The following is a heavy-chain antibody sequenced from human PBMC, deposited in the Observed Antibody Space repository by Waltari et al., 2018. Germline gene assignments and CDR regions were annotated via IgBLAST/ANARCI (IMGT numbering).Heavy chain of an antibody. V-gene: IGHV5-51*01. CDR1: GYSFTTYW. J-gene: IGHJ4*02. CDR2: IYPGDSDT. CDR3: AREKGFSSGNFDY. Sequence: EVQLVQSGAEVKKPGESLKISCKGSGYSFTTYWIGWVRQMPGKGLEWMGFIYPGDSDTSYSPSFQGQVTISVDTSISTAYLQWSTLKASDTAMYFCAREKGFSSGNFDYWGQGTVVTVSS. D-gene: IGHD6-19*01.